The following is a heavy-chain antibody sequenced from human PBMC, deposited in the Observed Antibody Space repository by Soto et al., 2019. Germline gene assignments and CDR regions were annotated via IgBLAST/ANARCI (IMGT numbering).Heavy chain of an antibody. J-gene: IGHJ4*02. Sequence: VGSLRLSCAASGFTFSSYAMTWVRQAPGKGLERVSAISVSDGTTYYVDSVKGRFTISRDNSKNTLYLQMNSLRVDDTAIYYCARVGPTSWNRFDYWGQGTVVTVSS. CDR1: GFTFSSYA. CDR2: ISVSDGTT. CDR3: ARVGPTSWNRFDY. V-gene: IGHV3-23*01. D-gene: IGHD2-2*01.